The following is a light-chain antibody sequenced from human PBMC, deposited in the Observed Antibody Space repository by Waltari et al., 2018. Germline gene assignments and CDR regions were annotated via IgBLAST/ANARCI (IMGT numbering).Light chain of an antibody. CDR2: GAS. CDR3: QQYNNWRT. Sequence: EILMTQSPPTLSVSPGERATLSCRASQSISRNLAWYQQKPGQAPRLLIYGASTRATGIPARFCGSGSGTEFTLTISSLQSEDFAVYYCQQYNNWRTFGQGTKLEIK. CDR1: QSISRN. J-gene: IGKJ2*01. V-gene: IGKV3-15*01.